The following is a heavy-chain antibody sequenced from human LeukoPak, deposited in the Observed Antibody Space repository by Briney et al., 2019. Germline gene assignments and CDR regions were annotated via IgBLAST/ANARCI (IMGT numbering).Heavy chain of an antibody. CDR1: GFSVTNNY. Sequence: GGSLRLSCAVSGFSVTNNYMSWVRQAPGKGLEWVSVFYVGGATYYADSVKGRFSISRDNSKNTLYLQMNSLRAEDTAVYYCARDRDYDSANFDYWGQGTLVTVSS. D-gene: IGHD3-22*01. V-gene: IGHV3-53*01. CDR2: FYVGGAT. J-gene: IGHJ4*02. CDR3: ARDRDYDSANFDY.